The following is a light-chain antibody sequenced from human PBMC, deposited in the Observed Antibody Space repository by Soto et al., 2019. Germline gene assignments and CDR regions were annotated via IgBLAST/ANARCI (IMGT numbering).Light chain of an antibody. Sequence: QSVLTQPPSTSGSPGQSVAISCTGTSSDVGGYNYVSWYQQHPGKAPKLMIYEVNKRPSGVPDRFSGSKSGNTASLTVSGLQAEDEADYYCSSYTSSSTLAVFGTGTKVTVL. CDR3: SSYTSSSTLAV. J-gene: IGLJ1*01. V-gene: IGLV2-8*01. CDR2: EVN. CDR1: SSDVGGYNY.